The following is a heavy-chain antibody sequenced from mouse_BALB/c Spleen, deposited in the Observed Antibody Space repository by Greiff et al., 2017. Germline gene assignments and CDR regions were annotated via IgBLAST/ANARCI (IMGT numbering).Heavy chain of an antibody. CDR1: GFNIKDTY. D-gene: IGHD1-1*01. Sequence: VQLQQSGAELVKPGASVKLSCTASGFNIKDTYMHWVKQRPEQGLEWIGRIDPANGNTKYDPKFQGKATITADTSSNTAYLQLSSLTSEDTAVYYCARTPYGSSFDYWGQGTTLTVSS. CDR3: ARTPYGSSFDY. J-gene: IGHJ2*01. V-gene: IGHV14-3*02. CDR2: IDPANGNT.